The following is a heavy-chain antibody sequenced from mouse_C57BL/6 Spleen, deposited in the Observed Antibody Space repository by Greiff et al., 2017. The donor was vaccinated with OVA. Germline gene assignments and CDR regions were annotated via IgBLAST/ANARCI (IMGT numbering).Heavy chain of an antibody. CDR3: ARDGSSPAWFAY. J-gene: IGHJ3*01. V-gene: IGHV5-4*01. CDR2: ISDGGSYT. Sequence: EVHLVESGGGLVKPGGSLKLSCAASGFTFSSYAMSWVRQTPEKRLEWVATISDGGSYTYYPDNVKGRFTISRDNAKNNLYLQMSHLKSEDTAMYDCARDGSSPAWFAYWGQGTLVTVSA. D-gene: IGHD1-1*01. CDR1: GFTFSSYA.